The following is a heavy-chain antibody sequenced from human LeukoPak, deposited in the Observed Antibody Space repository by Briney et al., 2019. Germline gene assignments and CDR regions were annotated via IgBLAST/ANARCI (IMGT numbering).Heavy chain of an antibody. CDR2: IKQDGSEK. J-gene: IGHJ6*03. Sequence: SGGSLRLSCAASGFTFSSYWMSWVRQAPGKGLEWVANIKQDGSEKYYVDSVKGRFTISRDNAKNSLYLQMNSLRAEDTAVYYCARDHYYGSGSMDVWGKGTTVTVSS. CDR3: ARDHYYGSGSMDV. CDR1: GFTFSSYW. V-gene: IGHV3-7*01. D-gene: IGHD3-10*01.